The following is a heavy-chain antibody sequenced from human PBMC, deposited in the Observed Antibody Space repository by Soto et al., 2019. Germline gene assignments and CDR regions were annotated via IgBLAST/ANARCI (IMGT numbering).Heavy chain of an antibody. CDR3: ARENDPDGFDL. CDR1: GYSFDSYA. Sequence: QVQLVQSGATQEKPGASVKVSCEAFGYSFDSYAYSWVRQAPGQGLEWMGRIGSGDTNYAHKLQGRVNMTTDASTNTAYMELRSLRSDDTVLYYCARENDPDGFDLWGQGTRVRVSS. CDR2: IGSGDT. J-gene: IGHJ3*01. V-gene: IGHV1-18*01.